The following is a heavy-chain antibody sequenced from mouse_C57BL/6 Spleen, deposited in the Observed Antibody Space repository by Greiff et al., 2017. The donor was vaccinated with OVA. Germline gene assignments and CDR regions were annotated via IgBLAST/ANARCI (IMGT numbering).Heavy chain of an antibody. CDR1: GYTFTSYW. J-gene: IGHJ4*01. CDR3: ARSPTTVVGYYYAMDY. D-gene: IGHD1-1*01. CDR2: IHPNSGST. Sequence: QVQLQQSGAELVKPGASVKLSCKASGYTFTSYWMHWVKQRPGQGLEWIGMIHPNSGSTNYNEKFKSKATLTVDKSSSTAYMQLSSLTSEDSAVYYCARSPTTVVGYYYAMDYWGQGTSVTVSS. V-gene: IGHV1-64*01.